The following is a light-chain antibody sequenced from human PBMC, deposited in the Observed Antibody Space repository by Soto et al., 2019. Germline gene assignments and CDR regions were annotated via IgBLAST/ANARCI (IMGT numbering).Light chain of an antibody. V-gene: IGLV1-51*01. CDR1: SSNIGNNY. Sequence: QSVLTQPPSVSAAPGQKVTISCSGSSSNIGNNYVSCYQQLPGAAPKLLIYANNKRPSGIPDRFSGSKSVTSATLGITGLQTGDEADYYCGTWDSSLSAVVFGGGTKVTVL. CDR2: ANN. CDR3: GTWDSSLSAVV. J-gene: IGLJ2*01.